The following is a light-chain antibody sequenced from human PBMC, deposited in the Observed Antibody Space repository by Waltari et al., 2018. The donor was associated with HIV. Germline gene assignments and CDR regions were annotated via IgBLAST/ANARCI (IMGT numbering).Light chain of an antibody. Sequence: EIVLTQSPATLSVVPGARATLSCRASQSVNSNLAWYQQKRGQAPGLLIYGASTRATGVAARFSGSGSGTDFTLTISRLEPEDFAMYYCQQYGSSPRTFGQGTKVEIK. CDR2: GAS. J-gene: IGKJ1*01. CDR3: QQYGSSPRT. CDR1: QSVNSN. V-gene: IGKV3-20*01.